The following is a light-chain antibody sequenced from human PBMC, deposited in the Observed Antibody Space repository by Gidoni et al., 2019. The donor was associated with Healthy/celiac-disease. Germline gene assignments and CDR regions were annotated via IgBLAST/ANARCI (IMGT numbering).Light chain of an antibody. CDR3: QQGYSTPYT. CDR2: AAS. CDR1: QSISSY. Sequence: DIQMTQSPSSLSASVGDRVTITCRASQSISSYLNWYQQKPGKAPKLLIYAASSLQSGVPSRFSGSGSGTDFTLTISSLQPEDFATYYCQQGYSTPYTFXQXTKLEIK. J-gene: IGKJ2*01. V-gene: IGKV1-39*01.